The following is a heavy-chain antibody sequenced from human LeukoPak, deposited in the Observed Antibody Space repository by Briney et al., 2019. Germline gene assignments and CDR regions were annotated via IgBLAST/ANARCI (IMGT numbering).Heavy chain of an antibody. CDR1: GFTFSSYA. CDR3: ARGPIVVVRYYMDV. Sequence: GRSLRLSCAASGFTFSSYAMHWVRQAPGKGLEWVAVISYDGSNKYYADSVKGRFTISRDNSKNTLYLQMNSLRAEDTAVYYCARGPIVVVRYYMDVWGKGTTVTVSS. D-gene: IGHD2-2*01. V-gene: IGHV3-30-3*01. CDR2: ISYDGSNK. J-gene: IGHJ6*03.